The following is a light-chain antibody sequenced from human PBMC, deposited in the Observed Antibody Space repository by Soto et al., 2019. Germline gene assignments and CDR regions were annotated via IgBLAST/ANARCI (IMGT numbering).Light chain of an antibody. CDR3: SSYISSSTLDVV. J-gene: IGLJ2*01. V-gene: IGLV2-14*01. Sequence: QSALTQPASVSGSPGQSITLSCTGTSSDIGGYNYVSWYQQHPGNAPKLIIYDVSNRPSGVSNHFSGSKSGNTASLTISGLQAEDEADYYCSSYISSSTLDVVFGGGTKLTVL. CDR2: DVS. CDR1: SSDIGGYNY.